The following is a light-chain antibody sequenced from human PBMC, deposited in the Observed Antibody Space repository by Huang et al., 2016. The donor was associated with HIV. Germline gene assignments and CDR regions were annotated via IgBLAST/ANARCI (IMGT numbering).Light chain of an antibody. CDR2: WAS. CDR1: QRILYNSYKTKY. CDR3: QQYYGSPPT. J-gene: IGKJ1*01. V-gene: IGKV4-1*01. Sequence: DIVMTHPPDSLAVSLGERATINCKSSQRILYNSYKTKYVAWYKQKPGQPPKLLIYWASTRESGVPDRFSGSGSGTDFTLTSSSLQAGDVAVYYCQQYYGSPPTFGQGTKVEIK.